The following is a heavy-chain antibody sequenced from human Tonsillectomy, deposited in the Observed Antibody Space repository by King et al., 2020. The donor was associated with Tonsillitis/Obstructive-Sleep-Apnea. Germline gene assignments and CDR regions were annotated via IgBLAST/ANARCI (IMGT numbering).Heavy chain of an antibody. V-gene: IGHV3-21*01. CDR1: GFTFSSYS. Sequence: VQLVESGGGLVKPGGSLRLSWAASGFTFSSYSMNWVRQAPGKGLEWVSSISSSSSYIYYADSVKGRFTISRDNAKNSLYLQMNSLRAEDTAVYYCARDGSQGFDYWGQGTLVTVSS. J-gene: IGHJ4*02. D-gene: IGHD3-10*01. CDR2: ISSSSSYI. CDR3: ARDGSQGFDY.